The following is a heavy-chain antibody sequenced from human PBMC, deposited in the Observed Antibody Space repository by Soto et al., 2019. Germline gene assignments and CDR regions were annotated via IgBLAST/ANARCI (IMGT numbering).Heavy chain of an antibody. CDR3: AKGGAIVASGTRVYLYNAMDV. CDR2: INPNSGDT. V-gene: IGHV1-2*02. Sequence: QVQLVPAGTEVKRPGDSVKVSCKASGYTFTGYYVHWVRQAPGQGLEWMGWINPNSGDTYLAQRYQGRVTMNRDTSIGTAYMALRCLTADQTAEYYSAKGGAIVASGTRVYLYNAMDVWGQGTTGTVSS. J-gene: IGHJ6*02. D-gene: IGHD5-12*01. CDR1: GYTFTGYY.